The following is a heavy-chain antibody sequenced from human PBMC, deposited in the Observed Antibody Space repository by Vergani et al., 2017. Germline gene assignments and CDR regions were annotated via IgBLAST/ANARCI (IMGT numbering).Heavy chain of an antibody. CDR3: AREGGIAAAGTFDAFDI. Sequence: QVQLQESGPGLVKPSQTLSLTCTVSGGSISSGGYYWSWIRQHPGKGLEWIGYIYYSGSTYYNPSLKSRVTISVDTSKNQFSLKLSSVTAADTDVYYCAREGGIAAAGTFDAFDIWGQGTMVTVSS. V-gene: IGHV4-31*03. D-gene: IGHD6-13*01. CDR1: GGSISSGGYY. J-gene: IGHJ3*02. CDR2: IYYSGST.